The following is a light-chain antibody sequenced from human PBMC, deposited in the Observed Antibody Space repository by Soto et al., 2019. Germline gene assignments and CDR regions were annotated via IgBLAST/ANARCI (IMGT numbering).Light chain of an antibody. CDR3: QSFDSSLSGYVV. CDR1: SSNIGAGYD. CDR2: GNS. J-gene: IGLJ2*01. V-gene: IGLV1-40*01. Sequence: QSALTQPPSVSGGPGQRVTISCTGSSSNIGAGYDVHWYQQLPGTAPKLLIYGNSNRPSWVPDRFSGSKSGTSASLAITGLQAEDEADYYGQSFDSSLSGYVVFGGGPKLTVL.